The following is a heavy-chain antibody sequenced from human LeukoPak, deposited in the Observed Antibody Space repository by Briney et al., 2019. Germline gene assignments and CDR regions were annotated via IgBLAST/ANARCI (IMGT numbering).Heavy chain of an antibody. J-gene: IGHJ6*02. CDR2: ISYDGSNK. Sequence: GTSLRLSCTASGFTFSNYAIHWVRQAPGKGLEWVAVISYDGSNKYYADSVKGRFTISRDNSKNTLYLQMNSLRAEDTAVYYCAKDGAVATYYYYYGMDVWGQGTTVTVSS. V-gene: IGHV3-30*18. CDR3: AKDGAVATYYYYYGMDV. D-gene: IGHD6-19*01. CDR1: GFTFSNYA.